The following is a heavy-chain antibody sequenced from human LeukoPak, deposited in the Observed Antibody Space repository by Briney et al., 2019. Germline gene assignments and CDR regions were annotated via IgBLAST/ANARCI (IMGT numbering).Heavy chain of an antibody. J-gene: IGHJ4*02. V-gene: IGHV3-21*01. Sequence: KPGRSLRLSCAASGFTFSSYSMNWVRQAPGKGLEWVSSISSSSSYIYYADSVKGRFTISRDNAKNSLYLQMNSLRAEDTAVYYCARGNGRWLQSVDYWGQGTLVTVSS. CDR3: ARGNGRWLQSVDY. CDR2: ISSSSSYI. CDR1: GFTFSSYS. D-gene: IGHD5-12*01.